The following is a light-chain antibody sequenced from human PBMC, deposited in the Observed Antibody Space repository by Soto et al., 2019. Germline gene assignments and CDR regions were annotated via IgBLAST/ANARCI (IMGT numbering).Light chain of an antibody. CDR3: QQYNTYPLT. J-gene: IGKJ4*01. Sequence: DIVMTQSPLSLPVTPGEPASISCGFSQSLLYSNGYNYLDWYLQKPGQSPQLLIYLGSGVPSRFSGSGSGTEFTLTISSLQPDDFATYYCQQYNTYPLTFGGGTKVDIK. V-gene: IGKV2-28*01. CDR2: LGS. CDR1: QSLLYSNGYNY.